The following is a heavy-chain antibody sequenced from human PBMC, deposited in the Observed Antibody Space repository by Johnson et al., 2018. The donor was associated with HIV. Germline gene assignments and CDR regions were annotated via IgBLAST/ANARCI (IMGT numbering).Heavy chain of an antibody. D-gene: IGHD4-23*01. Sequence: QVQLVESGGGVVQPGGSLTLTCEASVFAFSNSALHWVRQAPGKGLEWVAVISDDAVYKHYGDSVKGRFSISRDNSKNTVDLRMNSLRSEDTAVYWCAKGLRWIDAYDFWGQGTMVAVSS. CDR1: VFAFSNSA. CDR2: ISDDAVYK. J-gene: IGHJ3*01. CDR3: AKGLRWIDAYDF. V-gene: IGHV3-30*04.